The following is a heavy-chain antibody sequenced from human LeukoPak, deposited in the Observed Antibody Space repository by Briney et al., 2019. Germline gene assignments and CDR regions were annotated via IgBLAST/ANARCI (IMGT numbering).Heavy chain of an antibody. CDR2: INHSGST. Sequence: PSETLSLTCAVYGGSFSGYYWSWIRQPPGKGLEWIGEINHSGSTNYNPSLKSRVTISVDTSKNQFSLKLSSVTAADTAVYYCARALGYYYDSSGYSYWGQGTLVTVSS. CDR3: ARALGYYYDSSGYSY. CDR1: GGSFSGYY. J-gene: IGHJ4*02. V-gene: IGHV4-34*01. D-gene: IGHD3-22*01.